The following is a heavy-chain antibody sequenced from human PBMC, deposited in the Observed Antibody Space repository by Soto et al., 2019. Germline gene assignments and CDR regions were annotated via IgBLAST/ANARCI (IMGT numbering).Heavy chain of an antibody. D-gene: IGHD2-15*01. CDR3: ARGAVVVPNGLIAGMDV. V-gene: IGHV1-46*01. J-gene: IGHJ6*02. CDR1: GYSFTNFY. Sequence: QVQLVQSGAEVRKPGASVKVSCKPSGYSFTNFYVHWVRQAPGQGLAWMGIIDPSSGTTSYTQKFQGRVTMTRDTSMSTVYMELSSLRSEDTAVYYCARGAVVVPNGLIAGMDVWGLGTTVTVSS. CDR2: IDPSSGTT.